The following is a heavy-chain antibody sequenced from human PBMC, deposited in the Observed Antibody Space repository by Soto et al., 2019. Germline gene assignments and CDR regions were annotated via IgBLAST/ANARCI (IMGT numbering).Heavy chain of an antibody. J-gene: IGHJ5*02. CDR1: GYTFTSYG. CDR3: ARTYYDFWSGYHNWFDP. V-gene: IGHV1-18*01. Sequence: ASVKVSCKASGYTFTSYGISWVRQAPGQGLELMGWISAYNGNTNYAQKLQGRVTMTTDTSTSTAYMELRSLRSDDTAVYYCARTYYDFWSGYHNWFDPWGQGTLVTVSS. D-gene: IGHD3-3*01. CDR2: ISAYNGNT.